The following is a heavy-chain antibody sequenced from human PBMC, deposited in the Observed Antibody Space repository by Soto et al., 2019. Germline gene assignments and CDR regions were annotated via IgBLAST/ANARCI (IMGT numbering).Heavy chain of an antibody. J-gene: IGHJ4*01. CDR1: GFTLSDHY. CDR3: VRVSQVSVVTFDF. Sequence: EVQLVESGGGLVQPGGSLRLSCAASGFTLSDHYMDWVRQAPGKGLEWVGRIRKKANSYTTEYAASVKGRFTVSRDDSKKSLYLQMNSLKSEDTAVYYCVRVSQVSVVTFDFWGQGTLVTVSS. V-gene: IGHV3-72*01. D-gene: IGHD6-6*01. CDR2: IRKKANSYTT.